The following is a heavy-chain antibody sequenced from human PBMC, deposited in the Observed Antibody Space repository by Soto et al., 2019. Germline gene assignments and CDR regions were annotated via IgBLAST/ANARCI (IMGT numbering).Heavy chain of an antibody. D-gene: IGHD4-4*01. V-gene: IGHV3-23*01. CDR3: TKDAYTKYYYYGMDV. J-gene: IGHJ6*02. CDR1: GFSFRIFA. CDR2: ISDSGGGT. Sequence: PGGSLRLSCAASGFSFRIFAMNWVRQAPGKGLEWIANISDSGGGTLYSDSVKGRFIISRDNSDDTLYLEMNSLRVEDTAIYYCTKDAYTKYYYYGMDVWGQGTTVTVSS.